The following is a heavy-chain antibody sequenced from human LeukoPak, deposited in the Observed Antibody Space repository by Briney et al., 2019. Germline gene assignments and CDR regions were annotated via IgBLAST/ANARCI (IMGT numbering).Heavy chain of an antibody. CDR2: LSSSGTTI. D-gene: IGHD1-14*01. J-gene: IGHJ6*02. CDR3: AGARNHYYGMDV. Sequence: GGSLRLSCAASGFSFSDYYMTWIRQAPGKGLEWVAYLSSSGTTIYYADSVKGRFTISRDNGQNSVYLQMNSLRDEDTAVYFCAGARNHYYGMDVWGQGTTVTVSS. V-gene: IGHV3-11*01. CDR1: GFSFSDYY.